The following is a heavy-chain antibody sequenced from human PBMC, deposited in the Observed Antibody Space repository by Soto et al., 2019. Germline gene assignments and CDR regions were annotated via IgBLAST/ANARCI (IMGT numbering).Heavy chain of an antibody. CDR3: AQSRPSAHGGGEIDY. J-gene: IGHJ4*02. Sequence: QITLKESGPPLVKPTQTLTLTCTFSGFSLSTSGVGVGWIRQPPGKALEWLALIYWDDDKRYSPSLKSRLTLTTDHSKTPVVLTMATTDPVDTATYAGAQSRPSAHGGGEIDYWGRGTLVTVSS. CDR2: IYWDDDK. D-gene: IGHD3-16*01. CDR1: GFSLSTSGVG. V-gene: IGHV2-5*02.